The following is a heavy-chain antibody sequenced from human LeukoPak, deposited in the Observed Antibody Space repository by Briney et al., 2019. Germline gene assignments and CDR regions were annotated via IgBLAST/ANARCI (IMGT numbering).Heavy chain of an antibody. D-gene: IGHD5-24*01. J-gene: IGHJ4*02. Sequence: PGGSLRLSCAASGFTFSSFDMHWVRQAPGKGLEWVSGISPGGEITYYADSVKGRFTISRDNSKNTVSLQMHSLRAEDTATYYCAKDNGWLHYCHWGQGTLVTVSS. CDR1: GFTFSSFD. CDR2: ISPGGEIT. CDR3: AKDNGWLHYCH. V-gene: IGHV3-23*01.